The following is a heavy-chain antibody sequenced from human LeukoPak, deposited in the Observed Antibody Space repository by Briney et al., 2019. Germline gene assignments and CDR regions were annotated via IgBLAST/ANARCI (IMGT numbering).Heavy chain of an antibody. J-gene: IGHJ4*02. CDR1: GFIFNNFW. CDR3: ARVLYYGSARRYYFDY. Sequence: GGSLRLSCIASGFIFNNFWMNWVRQAPGKGLEWVANIKQDGNEKYYVDSVMGRFTISRDNAKNSMYLQMNTLRAEDTGVYYCARVLYYGSARRYYFDYWGQGTLVTVSS. D-gene: IGHD3-10*01. CDR2: IKQDGNEK. V-gene: IGHV3-7*01.